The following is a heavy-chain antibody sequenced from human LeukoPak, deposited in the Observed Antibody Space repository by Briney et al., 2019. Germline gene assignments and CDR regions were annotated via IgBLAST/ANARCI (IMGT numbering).Heavy chain of an antibody. J-gene: IGHJ4*02. CDR2: IYYSGGT. CDR1: GGSMSSYY. D-gene: IGHD6-6*01. V-gene: IGHV4-59*12. Sequence: SETLSLTCTVSGGSMSSYYWSWIRQPPGKGLEWIGYIYYSGGTKYSPSLKSRVTISVDTSKNQFSLQLSSVTAADTAVYYCARDGAARRPFDYWGQGTLVTVSS. CDR3: ARDGAARRPFDY.